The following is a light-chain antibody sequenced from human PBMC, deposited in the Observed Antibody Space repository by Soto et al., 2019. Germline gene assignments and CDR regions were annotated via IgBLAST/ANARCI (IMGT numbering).Light chain of an antibody. CDR1: QSVSSSY. CDR2: GAS. J-gene: IGKJ4*01. V-gene: IGKV3-20*01. CDR3: QPYGSSPLT. Sequence: EIVLTQSPGTLSLSPGERATLSCRASQSVSSSYLAWYQHKPGQAPRLLIYGASSRATGIPDRFSGSGSGTDFTLTISRLEPEDFAVYYCQPYGSSPLTFGGGTKVEIK.